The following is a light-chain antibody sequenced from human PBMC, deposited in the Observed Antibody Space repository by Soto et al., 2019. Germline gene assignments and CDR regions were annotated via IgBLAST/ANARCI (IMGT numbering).Light chain of an antibody. CDR1: QNINNY. Sequence: DIQMTQSPSSLSSSVGARVTITCQASQNINNYLNWYQQKPGRAPKLLIYDASNLEAGVPSRFRGSGSGTDFTFTISRLQPEDIATYYCQQYENRPTFGQGTRLEV. V-gene: IGKV1-33*01. J-gene: IGKJ5*01. CDR2: DAS. CDR3: QQYENRPT.